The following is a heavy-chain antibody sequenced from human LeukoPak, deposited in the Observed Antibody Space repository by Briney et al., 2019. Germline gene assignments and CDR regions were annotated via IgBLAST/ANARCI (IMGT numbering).Heavy chain of an antibody. V-gene: IGHV4-59*08. CDR2: IFYSGNT. CDR1: GGSIIDYY. Sequence: PSETLSLTCTVSGGSIIDYYGSWIRQPPGKGLEWMGYIFYSGNTNYNPSRRSRVTMSVAMSKNQFSLKLSSVTAADTAVYYCARHPRGEAFSMKPWGQGTLVTVSS. D-gene: IGHD3-10*01. CDR3: ARHPRGEAFSMKP. J-gene: IGHJ5*02.